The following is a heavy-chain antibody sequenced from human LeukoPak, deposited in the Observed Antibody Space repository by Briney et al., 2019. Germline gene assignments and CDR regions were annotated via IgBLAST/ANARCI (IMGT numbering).Heavy chain of an antibody. J-gene: IGHJ6*04. D-gene: IGHD3-10*02. Sequence: GVSLRLSCAASGFTFSDYYMSWIRQAPGKGLEGVSYISSSGSTIYYADSVRGRFTISRDNAKHSLYLQMNGLSAEDTAVYYCAELGITMIGGVWGKGTTVTISS. CDR1: GFTFSDYY. CDR2: ISSSGSTI. V-gene: IGHV3-11*04. CDR3: AELGITMIGGV.